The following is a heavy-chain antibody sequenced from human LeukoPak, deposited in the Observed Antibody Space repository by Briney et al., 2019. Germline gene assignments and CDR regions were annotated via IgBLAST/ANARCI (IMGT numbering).Heavy chain of an antibody. CDR1: GFTFSSYG. J-gene: IGHJ6*03. V-gene: IGHV3-30*18. D-gene: IGHD4-17*01. Sequence: GGSLRLSCAASGFTFSSYGMHWVRQAPGKGLEWVAVISYDGSNKYYADSVKGRFTISRDNSKNTLYLQMNSLRAEDTAVYYCAKGDGDRGPDYYYYMDVWGKGTTVTVSS. CDR3: AKGDGDRGPDYYYYMDV. CDR2: ISYDGSNK.